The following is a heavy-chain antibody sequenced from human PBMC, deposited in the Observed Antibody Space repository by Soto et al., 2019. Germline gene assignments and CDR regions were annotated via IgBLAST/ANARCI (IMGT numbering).Heavy chain of an antibody. D-gene: IGHD4-17*01. CDR2: ISSSSSTI. CDR3: ARAHDYGTLGY. Sequence: GGSLRLSCAASGFTFSSYSMNWVRQAPGKGLEWVSYISSSSSTIYYADSVKGRFTISRDNAKNSLYLQMNSLRAEDTAVYYCARAHDYGTLGYWGQGTLVTVSS. J-gene: IGHJ4*02. V-gene: IGHV3-48*01. CDR1: GFTFSSYS.